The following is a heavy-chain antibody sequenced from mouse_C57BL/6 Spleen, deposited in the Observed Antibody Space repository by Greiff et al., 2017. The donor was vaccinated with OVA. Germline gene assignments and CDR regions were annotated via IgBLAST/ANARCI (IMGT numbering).Heavy chain of an antibody. CDR3: ARALYSNFPFDY. J-gene: IGHJ2*01. CDR1: GFTFSSYA. Sequence: EVQLVESGGGLVKPGGSLKLSCAASGFTFSSYAMSWVRQTPEKRLEWVATISDGGSYTYYPDNVKGRFTISRDNAKNNLYLQMSHLKSEDTAMYYCARALYSNFPFDYWGQGTTLTVSS. D-gene: IGHD2-5*01. V-gene: IGHV5-4*01. CDR2: ISDGGSYT.